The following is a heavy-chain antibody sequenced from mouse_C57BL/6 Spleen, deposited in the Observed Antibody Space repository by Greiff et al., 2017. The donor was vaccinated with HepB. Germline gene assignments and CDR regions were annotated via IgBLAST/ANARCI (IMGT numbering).Heavy chain of an antibody. V-gene: IGHV3-6*01. CDR3: AREDGYYSDAY. Sequence: VQLKESGPGLVKPSQSLSLTCSVTGYSITSGYYWNWIRQFPGNKLEWMGYISYDGSNNYNPSLNNRISITRDTSKNQFFLKLNSVTTEDTATYYCAREDGYYSDAYWGQGTLVTVSA. J-gene: IGHJ3*01. CDR1: GYSITSGYY. D-gene: IGHD2-3*01. CDR2: ISYDGSN.